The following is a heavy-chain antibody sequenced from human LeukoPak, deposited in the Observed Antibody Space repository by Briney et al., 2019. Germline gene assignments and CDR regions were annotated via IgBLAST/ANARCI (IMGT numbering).Heavy chain of an antibody. Sequence: ASVKVSCKASGYTFTGYYIHWVRQAPGQGLEWMGFINPNTGGTSYAQKFQARVTMTRDTSISTAYMELCGLRSDDTAVYYCARRYDFWSGYPTAFDYWGQGTLVTVSS. CDR1: GYTFTGYY. CDR3: ARRYDFWSGYPTAFDY. D-gene: IGHD3-3*01. V-gene: IGHV1-2*02. J-gene: IGHJ4*02. CDR2: INPNTGGT.